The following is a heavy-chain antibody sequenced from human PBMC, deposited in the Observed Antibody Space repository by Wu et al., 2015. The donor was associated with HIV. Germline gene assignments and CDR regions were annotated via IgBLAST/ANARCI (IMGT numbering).Heavy chain of an antibody. CDR2: IIPILDLV. D-gene: IGHD4-17*01. CDR3: ARRGNYGDFLDY. CDR1: GGTFSSFA. J-gene: IGHJ4*02. V-gene: IGHV1-69*04. Sequence: QVQLVQSGAEVKKPGSAVKVSCQPSGGTFSSFAINWVRQAPGQGLEWVGRIIPILDLVNDAPEFQGRLTIAADKSTTTAFMELSSLRSDDTAVYYCARRGNYGDFLDYWGQGTLVSVSS.